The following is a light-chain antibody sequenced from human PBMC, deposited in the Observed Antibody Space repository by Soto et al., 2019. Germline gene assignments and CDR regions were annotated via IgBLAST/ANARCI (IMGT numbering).Light chain of an antibody. CDR2: AQS. Sequence: DIQMTQSPSSLSASVGDRVTITCRASQHISDYINWYQQKPGKAPKLLIYAQSNLQSGVPSRFSGSRSGTAFSLTITSLQVEDFATYYCQQSYSAPQTFDQGTKVEIK. CDR3: QQSYSAPQT. CDR1: QHISDY. V-gene: IGKV1-39*01. J-gene: IGKJ1*01.